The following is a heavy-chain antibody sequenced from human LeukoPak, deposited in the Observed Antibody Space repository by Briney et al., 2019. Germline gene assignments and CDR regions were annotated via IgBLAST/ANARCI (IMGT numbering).Heavy chain of an antibody. D-gene: IGHD3-9*01. CDR2: IYYRGNT. J-gene: IGHJ3*01. Sequence: PSETLSLTCTVSGGSISDYYWTWIRQPPGKGLEWLAYIYYRGNTNYNPSLKSRVTISVDTSKNQFSLKLSSVTAADTAVYYCARVSRHSDVLTGYSTWDSFDLWGQGTMVTVSS. CDR1: GGSISDYY. V-gene: IGHV4-59*01. CDR3: ARVSRHSDVLTGYSTWDSFDL.